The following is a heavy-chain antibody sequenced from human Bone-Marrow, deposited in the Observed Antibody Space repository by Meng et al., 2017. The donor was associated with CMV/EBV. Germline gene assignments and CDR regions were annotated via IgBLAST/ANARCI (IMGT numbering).Heavy chain of an antibody. CDR1: GFAFSLYT. CDR3: AKSPESPDYTNYIADY. CDR2: ISPSSSHI. J-gene: IGHJ4*02. Sequence: GGSLRLSCAASGFAFSLYTMNWVRRTPGKGLEWVASISPSSSHIYYADSLRGRFTISRDNARNSLYLQIDNLRAADTAMYFCAKSPESPDYTNYIADYWGQGTLVTVSS. V-gene: IGHV3-21*01. D-gene: IGHD4-11*01.